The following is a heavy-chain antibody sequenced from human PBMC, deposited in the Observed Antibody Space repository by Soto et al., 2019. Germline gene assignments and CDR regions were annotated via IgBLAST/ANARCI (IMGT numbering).Heavy chain of an antibody. V-gene: IGHV3-23*01. CDR3: TKDAKFDDIYTGYFVNDL. Sequence: GGSLRLSCTASGFTFSSHAMTWVRQAPGKGLEWVSGLSDSGDSIYYADSVKGRFTIYRDNSMNTLYLQMNTLRVEDTAVYYCTKDAKFDDIYTGYFVNDLWGQGTPVTVSS. D-gene: IGHD3-9*01. CDR2: LSDSGDSI. CDR1: GFTFSSHA. J-gene: IGHJ5*02.